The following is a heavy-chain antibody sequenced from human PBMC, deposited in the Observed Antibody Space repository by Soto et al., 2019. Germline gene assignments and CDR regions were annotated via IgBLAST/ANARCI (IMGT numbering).Heavy chain of an antibody. J-gene: IGHJ4*02. CDR3: ARDDSSSLEEPFDY. CDR1: GYTFTNYG. D-gene: IGHD6-13*01. V-gene: IGHV1-18*01. Sequence: QVQLVQSGAEVKKPGASVKVSCKPSGYTFTNYGINWVRQARGQGLEWMGWISTYNGNTHYAQNLQGRVIMTTDTSTSTAYMELRSPRSDDTAVYYCARDDSSSLEEPFDYWGPGTLVTVSS. CDR2: ISTYNGNT.